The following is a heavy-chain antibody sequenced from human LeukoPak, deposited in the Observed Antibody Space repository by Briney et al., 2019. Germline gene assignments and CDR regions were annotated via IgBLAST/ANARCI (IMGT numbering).Heavy chain of an antibody. D-gene: IGHD3-10*01. J-gene: IGHJ5*02. CDR2: IYYSGST. Sequence: SETLSLTCTVSGGTFSSYYWSWIRQPPGKGLEWIGYIYYSGSTNYNPSLMSRVTISVDTSKNQFSLKVSSVTAADTAVYYCARGGRYYYGSGSYGNWFDPWGQGTLVTVSS. CDR3: ARGGRYYYGSGSYGNWFDP. V-gene: IGHV4-59*01. CDR1: GGTFSSYY.